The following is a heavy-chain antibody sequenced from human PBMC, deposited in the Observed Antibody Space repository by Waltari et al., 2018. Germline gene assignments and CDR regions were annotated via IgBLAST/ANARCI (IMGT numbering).Heavy chain of an antibody. Sequence: QAQLQESGPGLVKPSQTLSLTCTVSGGPVGRGSPYGSWIRQPAGKGLEWIGRISTSGGTNYNPSLETRVTISLDTSKNQFSLKLSSVTAADTAVYYCARNALWFGPTDNWFDPWGQGTLVTVSS. CDR2: ISTSGGT. CDR3: ARNALWFGPTDNWFDP. CDR1: GGPVGRGSPY. J-gene: IGHJ5*02. D-gene: IGHD3-10*01. V-gene: IGHV4-61*02.